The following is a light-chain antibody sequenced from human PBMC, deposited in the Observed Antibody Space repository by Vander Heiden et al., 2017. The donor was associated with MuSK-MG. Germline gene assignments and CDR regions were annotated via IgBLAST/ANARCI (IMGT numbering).Light chain of an antibody. CDR2: DVS. V-gene: IGLV2-14*01. CDR1: SSDVGGYNY. CDR3: SSYTSSSFVV. J-gene: IGLJ2*01. Sequence: QSALTQPASVSGSPGQSLTISCTGTSSDVGGYNYVSWYQQHPGKAPKLMIYDVSNRPSGVSNRFSGSKSGNTASLTISGLQAEDEADYYCSSYTSSSFVVFGGGTKLTVL.